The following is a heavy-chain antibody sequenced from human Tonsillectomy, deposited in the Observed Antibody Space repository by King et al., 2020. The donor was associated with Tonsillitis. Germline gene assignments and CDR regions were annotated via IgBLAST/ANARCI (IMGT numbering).Heavy chain of an antibody. D-gene: IGHD3-10*01. CDR3: ARGGMVRGAPHAFDI. V-gene: IGHV3-74*01. J-gene: IGHJ3*02. Sequence: VQLVESGGGLVQPGGSLGLSCAASGFTFSSYWMHWVRHAPGKGLVWVSRINSDGSSTSYADSVKGRFTISRDNAKNTLYLQMNSLRAEDTAVYYCARGGMVRGAPHAFDIWGQGTMVTVSS. CDR2: INSDGSST. CDR1: GFTFSSYW.